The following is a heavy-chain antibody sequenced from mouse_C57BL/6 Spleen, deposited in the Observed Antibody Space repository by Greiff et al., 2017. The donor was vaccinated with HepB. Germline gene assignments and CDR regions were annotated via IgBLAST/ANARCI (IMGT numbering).Heavy chain of an antibody. V-gene: IGHV1-64*01. CDR1: GYTFTSYW. J-gene: IGHJ1*03. Sequence: VQLQQPGAELVKPGASVKLSCKASGYTFTSYWMHWVKQRPGQGLEWIGMIHPNSGSTNYNEKFKSKATLTVDKSSSTAYMQLSSLTSEDSAVYYCARCPYDYDRGYWYFDVWGTGTTVTVSS. D-gene: IGHD2-4*01. CDR2: IHPNSGST. CDR3: ARCPYDYDRGYWYFDV.